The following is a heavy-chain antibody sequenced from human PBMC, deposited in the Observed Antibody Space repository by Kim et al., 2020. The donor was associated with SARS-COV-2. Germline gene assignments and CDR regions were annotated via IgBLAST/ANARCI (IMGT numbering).Heavy chain of an antibody. CDR2: ISASGATT. CDR3: AKDPASKFQLLYLYYAMGV. D-gene: IGHD2-2*02. Sequence: GGSLRLSCAASGFNFYNYAMTWVRQAPGKGLEWVSAISASGATTYYADSVKGRITISRDNSRNTLYLQLSSLRAEDTAVYYCAKDPASKFQLLYLYYAMGVWGQGTTVTVPS. V-gene: IGHV3-23*01. CDR1: GFNFYNYA. J-gene: IGHJ6*02.